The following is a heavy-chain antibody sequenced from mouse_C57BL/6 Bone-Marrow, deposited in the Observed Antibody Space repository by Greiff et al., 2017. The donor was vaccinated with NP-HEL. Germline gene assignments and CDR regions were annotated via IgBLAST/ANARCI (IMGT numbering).Heavy chain of an antibody. Sequence: VQLQQSGAELVKPGASVKISCKASGYAFSSYWMNWVKQRPGKGLEWIGKIYPGDGDTNYNGKFKGKATLTADKSSSTAYMQLSGLASEDSAVYFCARLGDGGWFAYWGQGTLVTVSA. V-gene: IGHV1-80*01. D-gene: IGHD3-3*01. J-gene: IGHJ3*01. CDR3: ARLGDGGWFAY. CDR2: IYPGDGDT. CDR1: GYAFSSYW.